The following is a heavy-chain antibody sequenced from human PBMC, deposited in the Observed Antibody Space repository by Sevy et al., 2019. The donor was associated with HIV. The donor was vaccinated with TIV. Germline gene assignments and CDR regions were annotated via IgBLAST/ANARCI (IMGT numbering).Heavy chain of an antibody. CDR2: LSFGCGRI. J-gene: IGHJ4*02. CDR1: GFNFNIYS. V-gene: IGHV3-23*01. Sequence: GGSPRLSCVASGFNFNIYSMSWVRQAPGKGLEWVSTLSFGCGRINHADSVQGRFTMSRDDSKKTVYLEMNCLRAEDTAVYYCAREGCTRPHDHWGQGTLVTVSS. D-gene: IGHD2-8*01. CDR3: AREGCTRPHDH.